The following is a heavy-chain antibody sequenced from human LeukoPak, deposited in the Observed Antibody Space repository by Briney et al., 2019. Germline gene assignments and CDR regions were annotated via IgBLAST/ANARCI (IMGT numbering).Heavy chain of an antibody. CDR2: IYYSGST. V-gene: IGHV4-59*01. J-gene: IGHJ4*02. D-gene: IGHD3-22*01. Sequence: SETLSLTCTVSGGSISSYYWSWIRQPPGKGLEWIGYIYYSGSTNYNPSLKSRVTISVDTSKNQFSLKLSSVTAADTAVYYCARVGDYYDSRGYFDWGQGTLVTVSS. CDR3: ARVGDYYDSRGYFD. CDR1: GGSISSYY.